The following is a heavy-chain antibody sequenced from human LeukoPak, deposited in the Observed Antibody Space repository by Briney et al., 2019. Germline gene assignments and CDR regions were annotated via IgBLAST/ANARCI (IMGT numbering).Heavy chain of an antibody. V-gene: IGHV4-59*01. CDR2: IYYSGST. CDR3: ASGERGYSGYVVDY. Sequence: SETLSLTCTVSGGSISSYYWSWRRQPPGKGVEWMGYIYYSGSTNYNPSLKSRVTISVDTSKNQFSLKLSSVTAADTPVYYCASGERGYSGYVVDYWGQGTLVTVSS. D-gene: IGHD5-12*01. CDR1: GGSISSYY. J-gene: IGHJ4*02.